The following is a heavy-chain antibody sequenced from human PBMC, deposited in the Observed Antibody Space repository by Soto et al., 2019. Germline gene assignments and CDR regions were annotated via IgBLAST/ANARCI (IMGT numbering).Heavy chain of an antibody. D-gene: IGHD3-22*01. CDR3: ARGGGSGYYYE. CDR1: GFTFTDYY. CDR2: INLNGGGT. V-gene: IGHV1-2*02. J-gene: IGHJ4*01. Sequence: ASVKVSCKASGFTFTDYYIHWVRQAPGQGLEWVGWINLNGGGTNYAQKLQDRVTMTRDTSINTAYMELSRLRSDDTAVYYCARGGGSGYYYEWGHGTLVTVSS.